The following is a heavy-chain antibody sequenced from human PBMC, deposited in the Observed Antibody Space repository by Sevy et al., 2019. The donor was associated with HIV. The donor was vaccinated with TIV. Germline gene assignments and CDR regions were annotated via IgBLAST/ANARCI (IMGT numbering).Heavy chain of an antibody. CDR3: AKPNWNFRADWFDT. V-gene: IGHV3-23*01. D-gene: IGHD1-7*01. J-gene: IGHJ5*02. CDR2: ISGSGGLT. Sequence: GGSLRLSCKVTGLTSGAFAMSWVRQTPGKGLEWISSISGSGGLTHYADSVKGRFTISRDKSKGTVDLEMNSLRGDDTAVYYCAKPNWNFRADWFDTWVQGTLVTFSS. CDR1: GLTSGAFA.